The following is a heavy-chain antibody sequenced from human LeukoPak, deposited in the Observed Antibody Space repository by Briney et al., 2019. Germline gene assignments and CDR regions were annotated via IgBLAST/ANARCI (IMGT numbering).Heavy chain of an antibody. CDR3: ARGGGIAAAGTPIWFDP. Sequence: SQTLSLTCAISGDSVSSNSAAWNWIRQSPSRGLEWLGRTYYRSKWYSDYAVSVKSRITINPDTSKNQFSLQLNSVTPEDTAVYYCARGGGIAAAGTPIWFDPWGQGTLVTVSS. CDR2: TYYRSKWYS. J-gene: IGHJ5*02. CDR1: GDSVSSNSAA. D-gene: IGHD6-13*01. V-gene: IGHV6-1*01.